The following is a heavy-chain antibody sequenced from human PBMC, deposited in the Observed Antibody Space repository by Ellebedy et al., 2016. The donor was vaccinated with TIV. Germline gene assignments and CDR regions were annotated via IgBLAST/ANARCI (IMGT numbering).Heavy chain of an antibody. J-gene: IGHJ4*02. Sequence: GGSLRLSCGASGFTFSISPMSWVRQAPGKGLEWVSSISSSGGATYYADSVKGRFTISRDNSKNALSLQMNSLRAEDTAVYYCAKAKSTYDLDYWGQGTLVTVSS. V-gene: IGHV3-23*01. CDR3: AKAKSTYDLDY. D-gene: IGHD3-22*01. CDR2: ISSSGGAT. CDR1: GFTFSISP.